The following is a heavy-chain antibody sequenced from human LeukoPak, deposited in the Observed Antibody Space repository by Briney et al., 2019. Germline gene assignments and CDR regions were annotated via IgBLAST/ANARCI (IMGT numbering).Heavy chain of an antibody. CDR2: INPNSGGT. CDR1: GYTFTGYY. Sequence: ASVKVSCKASGYTFTGYYMHWVRQAPGQGLEWMGWINPNSGGTNYAQKFQGRVTMTRDTSISTAYMELSRLRSDDTAVYYCARELVVVVAAPPYVSLYGMDVWGQGTTVTVSS. V-gene: IGHV1-2*02. D-gene: IGHD2-15*01. J-gene: IGHJ6*02. CDR3: ARELVVVVAAPPYVSLYGMDV.